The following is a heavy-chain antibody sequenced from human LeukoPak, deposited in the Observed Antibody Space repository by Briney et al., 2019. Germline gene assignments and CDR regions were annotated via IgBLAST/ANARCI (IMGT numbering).Heavy chain of an antibody. D-gene: IGHD3-22*01. CDR1: GFTVSSNY. J-gene: IGHJ3*02. Sequence: GVSLRLSCAASGFTVSSNYMIGVRQAPGKGLDWVSVIYSGGSTYYADSVRGRFTISRDNSKNTLDLQMNSLRAEDTAVYYCATDYYDRAGAFDIWGQGTMVTVSS. CDR3: ATDYYDRAGAFDI. CDR2: IYSGGST. V-gene: IGHV3-53*01.